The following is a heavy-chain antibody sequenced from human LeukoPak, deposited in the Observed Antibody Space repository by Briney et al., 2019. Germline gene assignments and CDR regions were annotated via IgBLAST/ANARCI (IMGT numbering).Heavy chain of an antibody. CDR1: GYTFTSYY. D-gene: IGHD3-10*01. V-gene: IGHV1-46*01. CDR2: INPSGGST. J-gene: IGHJ5*02. CDR3: ARETVLLWFGELAQDNWFDP. Sequence: ASVKVSCKASGYTFTSYYMHWVRQAPGQGLEWMGIINPSGGSTSYAQKFQGRVTMTRDTSTSTAYMELSSLRSEDTAVYYCARETVLLWFGELAQDNWFDPWGQGTLVTVSS.